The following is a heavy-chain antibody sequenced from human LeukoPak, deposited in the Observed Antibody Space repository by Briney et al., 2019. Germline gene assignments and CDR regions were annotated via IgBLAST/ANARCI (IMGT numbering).Heavy chain of an antibody. J-gene: IGHJ3*02. Sequence: SETLSLTCTVSGYSMSSGYYWGWIRQPPERGLEWIGSMYHTGSTYYNPSLKSRVTMSVDTSKNQFSLKLSSVTAAGTAVYYCARLGRDAFDIWGQGTMVTVSS. CDR2: MYHTGST. CDR3: ARLGRDAFDI. CDR1: GYSMSSGYY. V-gene: IGHV4-38-2*02. D-gene: IGHD1-26*01.